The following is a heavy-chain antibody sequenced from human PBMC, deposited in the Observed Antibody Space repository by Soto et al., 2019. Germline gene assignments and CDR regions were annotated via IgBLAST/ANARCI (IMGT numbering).Heavy chain of an antibody. CDR1: GFTFTSYG. Sequence: QVQLVESGGGVVQPGRSLRLSCAASGFTFTSYGLHWVRQAPGKGLEWVAFIPYDGSFRYYADSVKGRFTISRHKSKNTLNLQMNSQRAEDTAESYCAKTSRGDSFFYWGMDVWGQGTTVTVSS. J-gene: IGHJ6*02. CDR3: AKTSRGDSFFYWGMDV. CDR2: IPYDGSFR. V-gene: IGHV3-30*18. D-gene: IGHD5-18*01.